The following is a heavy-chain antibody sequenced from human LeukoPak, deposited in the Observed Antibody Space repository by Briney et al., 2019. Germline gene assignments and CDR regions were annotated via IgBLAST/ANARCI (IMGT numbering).Heavy chain of an antibody. CDR2: IKQDGSEK. CDR1: GFTFSSYW. V-gene: IGHV3-7*01. Sequence: GGSLRLSCAASGFTFSSYWMSWVRQAPGKGLEWVANIKQDGSEKYYVDSVKGRFTISRDNAKNSLYLQMNSLRAEDTAVCYCARVSLTDYDFWSGYSLIYYYYYGMDVWGQGTTVTVSS. J-gene: IGHJ6*02. D-gene: IGHD3-3*01. CDR3: ARVSLTDYDFWSGYSLIYYYYYGMDV.